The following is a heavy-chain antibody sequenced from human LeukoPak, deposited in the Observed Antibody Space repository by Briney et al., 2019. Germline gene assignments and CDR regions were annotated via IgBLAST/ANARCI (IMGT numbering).Heavy chain of an antibody. CDR2: IRSKANSYAT. CDR3: TSRGYSYGTDY. D-gene: IGHD5-18*01. V-gene: IGHV3-73*01. J-gene: IGHJ4*02. CDR1: GFTLSGSA. Sequence: GVSLRLFCAASGFTLSGSAMHWVRQAPGKGLEWVGRIRSKANSYATAYAASVKGRFTISRDDSKNTAYLQMNSLKTEDTAVYYCTSRGYSYGTDYWGQGTLVTVSS.